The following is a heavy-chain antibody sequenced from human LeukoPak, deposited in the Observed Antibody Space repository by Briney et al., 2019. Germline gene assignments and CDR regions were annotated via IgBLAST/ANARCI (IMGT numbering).Heavy chain of an antibody. CDR2: INPSGGST. Sequence: ASVKVSCKASGYTFTSYYMHWVRQAPGQGLEWMGIINPSGGSTTYAQKFQGRVTMTRDTSTSTAYMELRSLRSEDTAVYYCASKGPHTRYYYYYYMDVWGKGTTVTVSS. CDR1: GYTFTSYY. CDR3: ASKGPHTRYYYYYYMDV. J-gene: IGHJ6*03. V-gene: IGHV1-46*01.